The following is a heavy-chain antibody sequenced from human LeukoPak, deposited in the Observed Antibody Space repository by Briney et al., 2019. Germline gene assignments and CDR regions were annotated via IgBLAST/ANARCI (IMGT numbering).Heavy chain of an antibody. V-gene: IGHV4-59*01. CDR1: GASMSPYF. Sequence: NPSETLSLTRTVSGASMSPYFWSWLRQPPGKSLEWIGYISYSGSTNYKASLRSRLTVSVDTSKNQFSLKLTSVTAADTAVYYCARGARPFGSRVDTPPKPFDYWGQGALVTVSS. CDR3: ARGARPFGSRVDTPPKPFDY. CDR2: ISYSGST. J-gene: IGHJ4*02. D-gene: IGHD3-3*01.